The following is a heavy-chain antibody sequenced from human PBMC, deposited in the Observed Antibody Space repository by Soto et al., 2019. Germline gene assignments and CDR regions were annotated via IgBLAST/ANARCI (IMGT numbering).Heavy chain of an antibody. CDR1: GLTFSSYG. Sequence: GGSLRLSCAASGLTFSSYGMHWVRQAPGRGLEWVAGISYDGRNKYYVDSVKGRFTISRDNSKNTLDLQMNSLRVEDTAVFYCAQDTYYHDTSGYYSFDYWGQGALVTVSS. CDR2: ISYDGRNK. J-gene: IGHJ4*02. CDR3: AQDTYYHDTSGYYSFDY. V-gene: IGHV3-30*18. D-gene: IGHD3-22*01.